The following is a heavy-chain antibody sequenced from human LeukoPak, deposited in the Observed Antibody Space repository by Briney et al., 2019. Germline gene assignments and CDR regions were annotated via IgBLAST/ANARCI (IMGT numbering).Heavy chain of an antibody. V-gene: IGHV4-59*08. D-gene: IGHD4-17*01. J-gene: IGHJ4*02. Sequence: SETLSLTCTVSGGSISSYYWSWIRQPPGKGLEWIGYIYCSGSTNYNPSLKSRVTISVDTSKNQFSLKLSSVTAADTAVYYCASQGCGDYGSSDYWGQGTLVTVSS. CDR3: ASQGCGDYGSSDY. CDR2: IYCSGST. CDR1: GGSISSYY.